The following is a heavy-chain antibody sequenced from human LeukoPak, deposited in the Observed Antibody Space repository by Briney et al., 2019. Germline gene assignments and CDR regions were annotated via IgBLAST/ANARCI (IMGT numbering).Heavy chain of an antibody. V-gene: IGHV3-74*01. CDR2: ISIDGSST. J-gene: IGHJ4*02. D-gene: IGHD5-24*01. CDR3: ASVPLDGHNPLDY. CDR1: GFTFSMYW. Sequence: PGGALRLSCAASGFTFSMYWMHWVRQAPGKGLVWVSRISIDGSSTIYADSVKGRFSIPRDNAKNTLYLEMNSLTVEDTAVYYCASVPLDGHNPLDYWGRGTLVSVSS.